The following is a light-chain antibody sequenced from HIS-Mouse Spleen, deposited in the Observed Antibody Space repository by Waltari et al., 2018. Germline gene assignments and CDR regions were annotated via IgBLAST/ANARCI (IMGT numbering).Light chain of an antibody. CDR3: QSYDSSLSTV. CDR2: GDS. J-gene: IGLJ3*02. Sequence: QSVLTQPPSVSGAPGQRVTISCTGSSSNIGAGYAVPWYQQLPGTAPKLPTNGDSTLPSGVRDLLSCSKSGTSASLAITGLQAEDEADYYCQSYDSSLSTVFGGGTKLTVL. CDR1: SSNIGAGYA. V-gene: IGLV1-40*01.